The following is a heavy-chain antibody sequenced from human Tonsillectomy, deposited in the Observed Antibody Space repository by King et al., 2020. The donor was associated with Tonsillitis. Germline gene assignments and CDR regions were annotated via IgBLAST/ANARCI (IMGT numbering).Heavy chain of an antibody. CDR3: ARSITGSTRGIDY. CDR2: IWNDGRNK. V-gene: IGHV3-33*01. Sequence: VQLVESGGGVVQPGRSLRLSCATSEFTFSSYGMHWVRQAPGKGLEWVAVIWNDGRNKWYADSVKGRLTISRDDSKNTLYLQMNSLRAEDTAVYYCARSITGSTRGIDYWGQGTLVTVSS. CDR1: EFTFSSYG. J-gene: IGHJ4*02. D-gene: IGHD1-20*01.